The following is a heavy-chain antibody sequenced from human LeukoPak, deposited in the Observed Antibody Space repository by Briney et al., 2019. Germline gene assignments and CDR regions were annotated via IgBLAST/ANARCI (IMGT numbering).Heavy chain of an antibody. CDR1: GGTFSSYA. D-gene: IGHD6-13*01. CDR2: IIPIFGTA. V-gene: IGHV1-69*13. Sequence: GASVKVSCKASGGTFSSYAISWVRQAPGQGLEWMGGIIPIFGTANYAQKFQGRVTITADESTSTAYMELSSLRSEDTALYYCARDPPGGAAADAALDYWGQGTLVTVSS. CDR3: ARDPPGGAAADAALDY. J-gene: IGHJ4*02.